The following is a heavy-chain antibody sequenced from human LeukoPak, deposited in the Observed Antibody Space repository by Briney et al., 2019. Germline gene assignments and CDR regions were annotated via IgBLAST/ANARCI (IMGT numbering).Heavy chain of an antibody. D-gene: IGHD2-8*02. J-gene: IGHJ4*02. CDR3: ARGGSWSRDN. CDR2: IKPDGSEK. Sequence: GGSLRLSCVASGFTFRSYSMNWVRQAPGKGLEWVAIIKPDGSEKFYADSVRGRFTISRDNAKNSLYLQMNSLRADDTAVYYCARGGSWSRDNWGQGTLVTVSS. V-gene: IGHV3-7*01. CDR1: GFTFRSYS.